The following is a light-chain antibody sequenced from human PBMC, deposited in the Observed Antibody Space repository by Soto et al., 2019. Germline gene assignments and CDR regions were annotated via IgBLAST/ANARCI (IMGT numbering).Light chain of an antibody. Sequence: QSALTQPASVSGSPGQSITISCTGTSSDVGGYNYVSWYQQHPGKAPKLMIYDVSNRPSGVSNRFSGSNSGNTASLTISGLQTEDEADYYCSSYTRSNTGVFGGGTKLTVL. CDR2: DVS. V-gene: IGLV2-14*03. CDR3: SSYTRSNTGV. CDR1: SSDVGGYNY. J-gene: IGLJ3*02.